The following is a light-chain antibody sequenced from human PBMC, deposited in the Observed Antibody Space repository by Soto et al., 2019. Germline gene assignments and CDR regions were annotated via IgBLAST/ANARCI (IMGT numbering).Light chain of an antibody. Sequence: EIVLAQSPGTLSLSPGERATLSCRASQSVSRNYLAWYQQKPGQAPRLLIYSASTRATGIPDRFSGSGSGTDFTLTISRLEPEDFAVYYCQQYGSSPPWTFGQGTKVEI. V-gene: IGKV3-20*01. CDR2: SAS. J-gene: IGKJ1*01. CDR1: QSVSRNY. CDR3: QQYGSSPPWT.